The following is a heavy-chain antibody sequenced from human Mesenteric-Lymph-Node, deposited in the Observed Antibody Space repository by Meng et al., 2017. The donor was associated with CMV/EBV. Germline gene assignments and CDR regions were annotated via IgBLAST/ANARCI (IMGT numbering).Heavy chain of an antibody. V-gene: IGHV4-39*07. CDR3: ARSRYCSSTSCPSPYYYYYGMDV. J-gene: IGHJ6*02. D-gene: IGHD2-2*01. CDR1: GASINSRGYF. CDR2: LYYPGGT. Sequence: SETLSLTCSVSGASINSRGYFWGWVRQRPGTGLEWIGNLYYPGGTYYNPSLKSRVTISVDTSKNQFSLKLSSVTAADTAVYYCARSRYCSSTSCPSPYYYYYGMDVWGQGTTVTVSS.